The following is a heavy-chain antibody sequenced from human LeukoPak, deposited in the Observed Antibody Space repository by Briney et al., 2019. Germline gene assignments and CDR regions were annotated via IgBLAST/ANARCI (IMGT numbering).Heavy chain of an antibody. CDR2: INGDGRNI. V-gene: IGHV3-74*01. CDR3: TRGLMDDDVSTGLHHYYMDG. CDR1: GFTFSSYW. D-gene: IGHD3-9*01. J-gene: IGHJ6*02. Sequence: GGSLRLSCVASGFTFSSYWMHWVRQDPRKGLVWVSRINGDGRNINYADSVRGRFTISRDDAKSTLYLQMNTLRVEDTAVYYCTRGLMDDDVSTGLHHYYMDGWGQGTTVTVSS.